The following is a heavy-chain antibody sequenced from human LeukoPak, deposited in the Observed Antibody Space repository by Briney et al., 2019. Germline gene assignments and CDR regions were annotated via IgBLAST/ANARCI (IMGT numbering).Heavy chain of an antibody. CDR1: GFTFSSYS. Sequence: GGSLRLSCAASGFTFSSYSMNWVRQAPGKGLEWVSSISSSSSYIYYADSVKGRFTISRDNAKNSLYLQMNSLRAEDTAVYYCARDVHCSSTSCSDYWGQGTLVTVSS. V-gene: IGHV3-21*01. CDR2: ISSSSSYI. D-gene: IGHD2-2*01. J-gene: IGHJ4*02. CDR3: ARDVHCSSTSCSDY.